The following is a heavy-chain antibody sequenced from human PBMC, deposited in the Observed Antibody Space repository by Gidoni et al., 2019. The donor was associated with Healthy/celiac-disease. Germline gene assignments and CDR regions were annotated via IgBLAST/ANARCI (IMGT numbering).Heavy chain of an antibody. CDR1: GAPISSGGYY. J-gene: IGHJ5*02. CDR2: IYYSGST. Sequence: QVQLQESGPGLVKPSQTLSLSCTVSGAPISSGGYYWSWIRQHPGKGLEWIGYIYYSGSTYYNPSLKSRVTISVDTSKNQFSLKLSSVTAADTAVYYCARSEGFGEGERFDPWGQGTLVTVSS. V-gene: IGHV4-31*03. D-gene: IGHD3-10*01. CDR3: ARSEGFGEGERFDP.